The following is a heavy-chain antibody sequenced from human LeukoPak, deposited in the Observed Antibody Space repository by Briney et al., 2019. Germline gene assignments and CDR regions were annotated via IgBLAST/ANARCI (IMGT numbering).Heavy chain of an antibody. J-gene: IGHJ4*02. CDR2: ISSSGSTI. D-gene: IGHD3-22*01. Sequence: GGSLRLSCAASGFTFTNYWMSWVRQAPGKGLEWVSYISSSGSTIYYADSVKGRFTISRDNAKNSLYLQMNSQRAEDTAVYYCARDLLGYYDSFWGQGTLVTVSS. CDR1: GFTFTNYW. CDR3: ARDLLGYYDSF. V-gene: IGHV3-48*04.